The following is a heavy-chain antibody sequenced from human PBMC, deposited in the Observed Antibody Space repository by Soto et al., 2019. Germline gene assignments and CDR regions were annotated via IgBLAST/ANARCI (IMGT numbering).Heavy chain of an antibody. V-gene: IGHV1-69*02. CDR1: GGTFSSYT. CDR3: AIYPNSERHWYFDL. J-gene: IGHJ2*01. Sequence: QVQLVQSGAEVKKPGSSVKVSCKASGGTFSSYTISWVRQAPGQGLEWMGRIIPILGIANYAQKFQGRVTITADKSTSTAYMELSSLRSEVTALYYCAIYPNSERHWYFDLWGRGTLVTVSS. CDR2: IIPILGIA. D-gene: IGHD2-15*01.